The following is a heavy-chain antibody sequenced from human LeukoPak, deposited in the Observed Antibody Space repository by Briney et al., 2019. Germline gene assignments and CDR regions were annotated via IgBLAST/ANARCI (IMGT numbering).Heavy chain of an antibody. Sequence: GSLRLSCAASGFTFSSYWMHWVRQAPGKGLVWVSRINNDGTGTSYADSVKGRFTISRDNAKNSLYLQMNSLRAEDTAVYYCARRDSGYDSSGYWGQGTLVTVSS. D-gene: IGHD5-12*01. CDR1: GFTFSSYW. V-gene: IGHV3-74*01. CDR3: ARRDSGYDSSGY. J-gene: IGHJ4*02. CDR2: INNDGTGT.